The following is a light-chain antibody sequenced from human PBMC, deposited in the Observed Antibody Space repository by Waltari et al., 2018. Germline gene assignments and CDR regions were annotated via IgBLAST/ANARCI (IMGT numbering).Light chain of an antibody. V-gene: IGKV3-15*01. J-gene: IGKJ2*01. CDR3: QQSYTSPYT. Sequence: DIVMTQSPATLSVSPGERATLSCRASQSIGSNLAWYQHKPGQAPRFLIYGASTRATGIPVRFSGSGSGTEFTLTISSLQPEDSATYYCQQSYTSPYTFGQGT. CDR2: GAS. CDR1: QSIGSN.